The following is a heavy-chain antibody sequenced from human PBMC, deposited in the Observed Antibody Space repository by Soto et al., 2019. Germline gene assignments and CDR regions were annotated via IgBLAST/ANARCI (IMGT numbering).Heavy chain of an antibody. D-gene: IGHD6-6*01. J-gene: IGHJ6*03. CDR2: IYYSGST. V-gene: IGHV4-59*08. CDR3: ARLKYSSSSKWNYYYYYMDV. CDR1: GGSISSYY. Sequence: SETLSLTCTVSGGSISSYYWSWIRQPPGKGLEWIGYIYYSGSTNYNPSLKSRVTISVDTSKNQFSLKLSSVTAADTAVYYCARLKYSSSSKWNYYYYYMDVWGKGTTVTVSS.